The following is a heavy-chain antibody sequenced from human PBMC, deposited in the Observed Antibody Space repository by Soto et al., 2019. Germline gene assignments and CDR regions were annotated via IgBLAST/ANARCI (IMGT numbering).Heavy chain of an antibody. CDR3: SRVSTMVRGVPSYYYGMDV. J-gene: IGHJ6*02. V-gene: IGHV4-31*11. CDR2: IYYSGST. Sequence: TLSLTCAVSGGSVSSGGYYWSWIRQHPGKGLEWIGYIYYSGSTYYRPSLKSRVTISVDTSKNQFSLKLSSVTAADTAVYYCSRVSTMVRGVPSYYYGMDVWGQGTTVTVSS. D-gene: IGHD3-10*01. CDR1: GGSVSSGGYY.